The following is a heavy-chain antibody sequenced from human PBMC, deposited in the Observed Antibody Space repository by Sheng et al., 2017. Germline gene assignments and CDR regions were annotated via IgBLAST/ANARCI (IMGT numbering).Heavy chain of an antibody. D-gene: IGHD1-1*01. CDR2: IIPILGIA. CDR3: AGDRYNWNDSSPTLDY. V-gene: IGHV1-69*04. J-gene: IGHJ4*02. Sequence: QVQLVQSGAEVKKPGSSVKVSCKASGGTFSSYAISWVRQAPGQGLEWMGGIIPILGIANYAQKFQGRVTITADKSTSTAYMELSSLRSEDTAVYYCAGDRYNWNDSSPTLDYWGQGTLVTVSS. CDR1: GGTFSSYA.